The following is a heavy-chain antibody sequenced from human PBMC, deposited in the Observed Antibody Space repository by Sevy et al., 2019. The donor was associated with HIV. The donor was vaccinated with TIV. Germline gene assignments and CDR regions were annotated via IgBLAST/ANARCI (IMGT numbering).Heavy chain of an antibody. CDR3: AGGPDCVRNRCSHYYGMDV. CDR2: ISSSGSNI. V-gene: IGHV3-11*01. D-gene: IGHD2-21*01. CDR1: GFTFSDYY. Sequence: GGSLRLSCAASGFTFSDYYMSWIRQAPGKGLEWVSYISSSGSNIYYADSVKGRFTISRDKAKNSLYLQLNSLRAEDTAVYYCAGGPDCVRNRCSHYYGMDVWGQGTTVTVSS. J-gene: IGHJ6*02.